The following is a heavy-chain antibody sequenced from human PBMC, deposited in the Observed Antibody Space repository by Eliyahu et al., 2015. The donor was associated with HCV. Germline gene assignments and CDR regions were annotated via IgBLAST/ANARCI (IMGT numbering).Heavy chain of an antibody. CDR1: GFTFXXYA. Sequence: EVQLVESGGGLVQPGRSLRLSCAXSGFTFXXYAMXWVRQAPXKGLXWVSGXSWNSGSIGYADSVKXRFTISRDNAKNSLYLQMNSLRAEDTALYYCAKAMTGDYSTGYYYYGMDVWGQGTTVTVSS. J-gene: IGHJ6*02. CDR2: XSWNSGSI. V-gene: IGHV3-9*01. CDR3: AKAMTGDYSTGYYYYGMDV. D-gene: IGHD4-17*01.